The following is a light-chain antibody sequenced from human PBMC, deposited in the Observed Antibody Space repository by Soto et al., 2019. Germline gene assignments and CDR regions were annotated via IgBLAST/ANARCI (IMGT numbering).Light chain of an antibody. CDR2: DAS. CDR1: QTISVS. Sequence: DIQMTQSPSTLSASVGDRVTITCRASQTISVSLAWYRQKPGKAPNLLIYDASTLQEGVPSRFSGSGSGTEFTLTVTRLQPDDFATYFCQQYDKYSTFGHGTKVDVK. J-gene: IGKJ1*01. V-gene: IGKV1-5*01. CDR3: QQYDKYST.